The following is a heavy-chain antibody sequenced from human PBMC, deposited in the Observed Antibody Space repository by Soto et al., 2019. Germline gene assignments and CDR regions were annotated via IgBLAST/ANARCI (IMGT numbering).Heavy chain of an antibody. CDR3: AAGTSF. CDR2: IRSKSDGGTT. J-gene: IGHJ4*02. Sequence: EVQLVESGGGLVKPGASLRLSCAASGFTFNSAWMSWVRQAPGKGLEWVGRIRSKSDGGTTDCAAPVRGRFSISRDDSKNTLYLQRCCLEIEDTAVYYCAAGTSFWGQGTLVTVSS. V-gene: IGHV3-15*01. D-gene: IGHD4-17*01. CDR1: GFTFNSAW.